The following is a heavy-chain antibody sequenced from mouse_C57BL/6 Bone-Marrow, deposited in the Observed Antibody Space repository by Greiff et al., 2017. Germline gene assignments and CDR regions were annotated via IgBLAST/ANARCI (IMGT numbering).Heavy chain of an antibody. CDR3: ARSGEIRGHFDV. CDR2: INPNNGGT. J-gene: IGHJ1*03. CDR1: GYTFTDYN. D-gene: IGHD3-2*02. Sequence: EVQLVESGPELVKPGASVKIPCKASGYTFTDYNMDWVKQSHGKSLEWIGDINPNNGGTIYNQKFKGKATLTVDKSSSTAYMELRSLTSEDTAVYYCARSGEIRGHFDVWGTGTTVTVSS. V-gene: IGHV1-18*01.